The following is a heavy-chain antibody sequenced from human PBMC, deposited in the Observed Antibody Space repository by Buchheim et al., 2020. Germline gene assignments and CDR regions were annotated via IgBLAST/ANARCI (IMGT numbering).Heavy chain of an antibody. V-gene: IGHV4-34*01. CDR3: ARGERRGGYSYRYYYGMDA. D-gene: IGHD5-18*01. CDR2: INHRGST. Sequence: QVQLQQWGAGLLKPSETLSLTCAVYGGSFSGYYWSWIRQPPGKGLEWLGEINHRGSTNYNPSLKSRVTISVDTSKNQFSLWLSSVTAADTAVYYCARGERRGGYSYRYYYGMDAWGEGTT. J-gene: IGHJ6*02. CDR1: GGSFSGYY.